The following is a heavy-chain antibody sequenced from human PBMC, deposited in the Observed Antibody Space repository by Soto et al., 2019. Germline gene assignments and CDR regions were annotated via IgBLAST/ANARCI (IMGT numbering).Heavy chain of an antibody. CDR1: GFTFSSYW. CDR2: IKQDGSEK. D-gene: IGHD3-3*01. CDR3: ARNSIFGVVIIKGDAFDI. J-gene: IGHJ3*02. V-gene: IGHV3-7*01. Sequence: GGSLRLSCAASGFTFSSYWMSWVRQAPGKGLEWVANIKQDGSEKYYVDSVKGRFTISRDNAKNSLYLQMNSLRAEDTAVYYCARNSIFGVVIIKGDAFDIWGQGTMVTVSS.